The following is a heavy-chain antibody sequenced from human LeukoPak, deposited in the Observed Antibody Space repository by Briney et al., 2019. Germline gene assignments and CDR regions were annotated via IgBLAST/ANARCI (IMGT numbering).Heavy chain of an antibody. Sequence: GGSLRLSCAASGFTFSSNSMNWVRQTPRKGLEWVSCISGSGSYIYYADSVKGRFTISRDNAKNSLHLQVNSLRAEDTAVYYCVRERFHGSGAPKFDFWGQGTLVTVSS. CDR1: GFTFSSNS. V-gene: IGHV3-21*06. CDR2: ISGSGSYI. D-gene: IGHD3-10*01. J-gene: IGHJ4*02. CDR3: VRERFHGSGAPKFDF.